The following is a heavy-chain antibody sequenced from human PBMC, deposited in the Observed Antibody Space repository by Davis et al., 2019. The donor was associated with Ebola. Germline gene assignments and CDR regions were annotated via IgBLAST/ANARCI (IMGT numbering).Heavy chain of an antibody. D-gene: IGHD4/OR15-4a*01. Sequence: ASVKVSCKASGYTFTSYGINWVRQATGQGLEWMGWMNPKTNKTAYAQKFQGRVTITRDTSTSTAYMELSSLTSEDTAVYFCARALTSYYGMDVWGQGTTVTVAS. CDR1: GYTFTSYG. CDR3: ARALTSYYGMDV. V-gene: IGHV1-8*03. J-gene: IGHJ6*02. CDR2: MNPKTNKT.